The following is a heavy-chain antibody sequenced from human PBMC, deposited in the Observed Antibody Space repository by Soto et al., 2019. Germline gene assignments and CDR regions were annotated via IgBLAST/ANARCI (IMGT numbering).Heavy chain of an antibody. J-gene: IGHJ3*02. V-gene: IGHV3-66*01. D-gene: IGHD2-2*01. CDR1: GGSISSYY. Sequence: ETLSLTCTVSGGSISSYYMSWVRQAPGKGLEWVSVIYSGGSTYYADSVKGRFTISRDNSKNTLYLQMNSLRAEDTAVYYCARDIVVVPAANDAFDIWGQGTMVTVSS. CDR2: IYSGGST. CDR3: ARDIVVVPAANDAFDI.